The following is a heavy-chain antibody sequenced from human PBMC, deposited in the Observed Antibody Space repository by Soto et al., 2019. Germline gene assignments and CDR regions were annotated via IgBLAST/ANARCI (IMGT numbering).Heavy chain of an antibody. D-gene: IGHD2-15*01. CDR2: IFWDDDK. CDR3: AHISCDIRTCSVAS. J-gene: IGHJ5*02. Sequence: QITLEESGPTLLKPPQTLTLTCTFSGFSLTTEGVAVAWARPSPGTAPEWLAVIFWDDDKRFNPSLSSRLTITMDTSKCQVFLTLTRLDPVDASPYFCAHISCDIRTCSVASWGAGTLVTFS. CDR1: GFSLTTEGVA. V-gene: IGHV2-5*02.